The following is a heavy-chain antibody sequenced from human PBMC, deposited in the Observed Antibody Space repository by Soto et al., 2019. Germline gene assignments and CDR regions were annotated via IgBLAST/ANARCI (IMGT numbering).Heavy chain of an antibody. D-gene: IGHD3-10*01. Sequence: SETLSLTCAVCGGSISSSNWWSWVRQPPGKGLEWIGEIYHSGSTNYNPSLKSRVTISVDKSKNQFSLKLSSVTAADTAVYYCARDKKYYYGSGSYYTEYYYYYGMDVWGQGTTVS. CDR1: GGSISSSNW. CDR3: ARDKKYYYGSGSYYTEYYYYYGMDV. CDR2: IYHSGST. J-gene: IGHJ6*02. V-gene: IGHV4-4*02.